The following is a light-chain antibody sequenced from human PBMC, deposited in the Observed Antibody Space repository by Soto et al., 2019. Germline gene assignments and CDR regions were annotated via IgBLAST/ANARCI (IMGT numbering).Light chain of an antibody. CDR1: QSVSSSY. V-gene: IGKV3-20*01. CDR3: HQYGSSPPVT. J-gene: IGKJ5*01. Sequence: EIVLTQSPCTLSLSPGERASLSCSASQSVSSSYLAWYQQKPGQAPRLLIYGASSRATGIPDRFSGSGSGTDFTLTISRLEPEDFAMYYCHQYGSSPPVTFGQGTRLEI. CDR2: GAS.